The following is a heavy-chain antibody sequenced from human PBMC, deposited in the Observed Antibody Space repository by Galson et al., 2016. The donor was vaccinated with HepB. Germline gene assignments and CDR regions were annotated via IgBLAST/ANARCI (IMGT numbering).Heavy chain of an antibody. CDR3: ARVLGGTAADTAH. V-gene: IGHV3-53*01. J-gene: IGHJ4*02. D-gene: IGHD6-13*01. Sequence: SLRLSCAASGFTVSSNYMNWVRQAPGKGLEWVSVIYGGGTTYYADSVKGRFTISRDNAKNPLYLQMNSLRAEDTAVYYCARVLGGTAADTAHWGQGTLVTVSS. CDR2: IYGGGTT. CDR1: GFTVSSNY.